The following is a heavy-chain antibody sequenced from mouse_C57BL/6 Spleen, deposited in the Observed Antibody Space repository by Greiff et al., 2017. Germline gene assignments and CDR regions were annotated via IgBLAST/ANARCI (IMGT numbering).Heavy chain of an antibody. D-gene: IGHD2-3*01. V-gene: IGHV6-3*01. Sequence: EVKLMESGGGLVQPGGSMKLSCVASGFTFSNYWMNWVRQSPEKGLEWVAQIRLKSDNYATHYAESVKGRFTISRDDSKSSVYLQMNNLRAEDTGIYYCTEGYYDVFTNWGQETLVTVSA. J-gene: IGHJ3*01. CDR2: IRLKSDNYAT. CDR1: GFTFSNYW. CDR3: TEGYYDVFTN.